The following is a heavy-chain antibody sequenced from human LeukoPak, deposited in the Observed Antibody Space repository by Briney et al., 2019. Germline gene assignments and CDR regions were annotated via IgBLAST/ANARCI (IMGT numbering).Heavy chain of an antibody. D-gene: IGHD3-16*02. CDR3: ARDPWYDYVWGSYRLPWYFDY. V-gene: IGHV3-7*01. J-gene: IGHJ4*02. CDR1: GFTFSSYW. Sequence: GGSLRLSCAASGFTFSSYWMSWVRQAPGKGLEWVANIKQDGSEKYYVDSVKGRFTISRDNAKNSLYLQMNSLGAEDTAVYYCARDPWYDYVWGSYRLPWYFDYWGQGTLVTVSS. CDR2: IKQDGSEK.